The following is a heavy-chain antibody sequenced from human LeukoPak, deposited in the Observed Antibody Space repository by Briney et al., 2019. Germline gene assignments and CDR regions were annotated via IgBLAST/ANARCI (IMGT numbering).Heavy chain of an antibody. V-gene: IGHV4-59*01. CDR1: GASFSNDY. CDR2: IYHNGRT. CDR3: ARASEGIGYFDT. J-gene: IGHJ4*02. Sequence: PSETLSLTCSLSGASFSNDYWSWVRQPPGKGLEWIGYIYHNGRTNYNPSLKSRITMSIDTSQNQFSLKLTSVTAGDTAVYYCARASEGIGYFDTWGRGSLVTVSS. D-gene: IGHD3-16*01.